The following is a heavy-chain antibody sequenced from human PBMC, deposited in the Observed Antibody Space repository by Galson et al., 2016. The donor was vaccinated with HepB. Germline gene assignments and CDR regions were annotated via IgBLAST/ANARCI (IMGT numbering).Heavy chain of an antibody. J-gene: IGHJ2*01. CDR3: ARGGRTVTAYWYFDL. V-gene: IGHV1-69*13. D-gene: IGHD4-11*01. CDR1: GGTFSNYA. Sequence: SVKVSCKASGGTFSNYAISWVRQAPGQGLEWMGGIIPIFGTANYAQKFQGRVTITADESTSTAYMELSSLRSEDTAVYYCARGGRTVTAYWYFDLWGRGTLVTV. CDR2: IIPIFGTA.